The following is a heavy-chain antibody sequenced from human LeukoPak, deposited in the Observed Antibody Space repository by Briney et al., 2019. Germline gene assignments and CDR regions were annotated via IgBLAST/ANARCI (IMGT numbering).Heavy chain of an antibody. V-gene: IGHV1-2*02. CDR2: INPNSGGT. J-gene: IGHJ4*02. Sequence: GASVKVSCKASGYTFTSYDINWVRQAPGQGLEWMGWINPNSGGTNYAQKFQGRVTMTRDTSISTAYMELSRLRSDDTAVYYCARDINDSSGYYIDYWGQGTLVTVSS. CDR3: ARDINDSSGYYIDY. D-gene: IGHD3-22*01. CDR1: GYTFTSYD.